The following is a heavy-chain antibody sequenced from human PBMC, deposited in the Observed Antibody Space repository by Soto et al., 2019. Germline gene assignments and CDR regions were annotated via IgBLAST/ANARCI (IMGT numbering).Heavy chain of an antibody. Sequence: DSVKGRFTISRDNSKNTLYLQMSSLRAEETAVYYCVKDRWVRQLRSYFDYWGQGTLVTVSS. CDR3: VKDRWVRQLRSYFDY. J-gene: IGHJ4*02. D-gene: IGHD4-17*01. V-gene: IGHV3-30*02.